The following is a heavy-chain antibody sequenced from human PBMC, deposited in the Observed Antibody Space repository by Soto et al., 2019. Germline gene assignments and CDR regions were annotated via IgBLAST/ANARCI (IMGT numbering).Heavy chain of an antibody. V-gene: IGHV1-18*01. D-gene: IGHD3-10*01. CDR2: ISAYNGNT. Sequence: ASVKVSCKASGYTFTSYGISWVRQAPGQGLEWMGWISAYNGNTDYAQKLQGRVTMTTNTSISTAYMELSSLRSEDTAVYYCARGSGSFDSYFDYWGQGTLVTVSS. J-gene: IGHJ4*02. CDR1: GYTFTSYG. CDR3: ARGSGSFDSYFDY.